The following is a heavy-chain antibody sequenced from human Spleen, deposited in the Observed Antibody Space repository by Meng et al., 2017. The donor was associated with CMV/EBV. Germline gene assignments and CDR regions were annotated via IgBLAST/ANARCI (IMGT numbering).Heavy chain of an antibody. CDR1: GFTVSSNY. J-gene: IGHJ6*02. CDR2: ISSSSSNI. CDR3: TSARLGDPYGMDV. V-gene: IGHV3-21*01. D-gene: IGHD3-10*01. Sequence: LSLTCAASGFTVSSNYMSWVRQAPGKGLEWVSSISSSSSNIYYADSMKDRFTISRDNTKNSLFLQMNSLRADDTAVYYCTSARLGDPYGMDVWGQGTRVTVSS.